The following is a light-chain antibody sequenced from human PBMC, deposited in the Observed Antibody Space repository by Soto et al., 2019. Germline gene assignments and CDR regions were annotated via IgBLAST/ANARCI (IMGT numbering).Light chain of an antibody. J-gene: IGLJ1*01. CDR2: EVS. Sequence: QSALTQPASVSGSPGQSITISCTGTSSDVGGYNYVSWYQQHPGKAPKLMIYEVSNRPSGVSNRFSGSKSGNTASLTISGLQAEDEADYYCCSYTGSHTRVFGTGTKVTVL. CDR3: CSYTGSHTRV. V-gene: IGLV2-14*01. CDR1: SSDVGGYNY.